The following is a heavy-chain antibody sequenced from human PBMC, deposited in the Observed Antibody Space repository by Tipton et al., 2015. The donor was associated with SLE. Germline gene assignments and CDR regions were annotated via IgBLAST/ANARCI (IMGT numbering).Heavy chain of an antibody. Sequence: LRLSCTVSGASITNYHSYWSWVRLTAGKGLEWIGRIYFPGRIDYNPSLKSRVSLSLDTSKNQFSLEMTSMTAADTAVYFCARDLRVVAGRWFFFYMDVWGKGTTVTVS. CDR1: GASITNYHSY. D-gene: IGHD2-15*01. CDR3: ARDLRVVAGRWFFFYMDV. J-gene: IGHJ6*03. V-gene: IGHV4-61*02. CDR2: IYFPGRI.